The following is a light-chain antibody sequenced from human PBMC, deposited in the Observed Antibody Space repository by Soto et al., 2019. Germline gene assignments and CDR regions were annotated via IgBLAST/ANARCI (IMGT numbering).Light chain of an antibody. CDR3: AAWDDSLNGVV. CDR1: SSNIGSKT. CDR2: SNN. J-gene: IGLJ2*01. V-gene: IGLV1-44*01. Sequence: QSVVTQPPSAPGTPGQRVTISCSGSSSNIGSKTVNWYQQLPGTAPKLLIYSNNQRPSGVPDRFSGSKSGTSASLAISGLQSEDVAYYYCAAWDDSLNGVVFGGGTKLTVL.